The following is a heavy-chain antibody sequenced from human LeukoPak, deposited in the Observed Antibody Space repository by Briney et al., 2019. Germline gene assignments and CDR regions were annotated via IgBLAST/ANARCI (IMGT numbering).Heavy chain of an antibody. V-gene: IGHV3-48*03. Sequence: PGGSLGLSCAASGFTFSSYEMNWVRQALGKGLEWVSYISSSGSTIYYADSVKGRFTISRDNAKNSLYLQMNSLRAEDTAVYYCAELGITMIGGVWGKGTTVTISS. CDR1: GFTFSSYE. CDR2: ISSSGSTI. J-gene: IGHJ6*04. CDR3: AELGITMIGGV. D-gene: IGHD3-10*02.